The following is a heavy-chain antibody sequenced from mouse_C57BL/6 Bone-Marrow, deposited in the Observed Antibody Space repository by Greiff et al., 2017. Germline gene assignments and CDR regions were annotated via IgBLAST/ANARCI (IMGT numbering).Heavy chain of an antibody. CDR2: ISGGGGNT. D-gene: IGHD1-1*01. J-gene: IGHJ2*01. Sequence: EVQLQESGGGLVKPGGSLKLSCAASGFTFSSYTMSWVRQTPEKRLEWVATISGGGGNTYYPDSVKGRFTISRDNAKNTLYLQMSSLRSEDTALYYCATRYYGSSVYFDYWGQGTTLTVSS. CDR1: GFTFSSYT. V-gene: IGHV5-9*01. CDR3: ATRYYGSSVYFDY.